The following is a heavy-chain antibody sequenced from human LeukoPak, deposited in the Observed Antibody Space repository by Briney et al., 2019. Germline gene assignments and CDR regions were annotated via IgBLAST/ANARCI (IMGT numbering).Heavy chain of an antibody. J-gene: IGHJ4*02. D-gene: IGHD3-22*01. CDR2: INHRGTT. V-gene: IGHV4-34*01. CDR1: GGSFSGYY. Sequence: SETLSLTCAVYGGSFSGYYWSWIRQPPGEGVGGIGEINHRGTTNYNPSLRSRVTISIDTSKNQFSLNLSSVTAADTAVYYCAEAGYYDSSGHYYFDYWGQGTLVTVSS. CDR3: AEAGYYDSSGHYYFDY.